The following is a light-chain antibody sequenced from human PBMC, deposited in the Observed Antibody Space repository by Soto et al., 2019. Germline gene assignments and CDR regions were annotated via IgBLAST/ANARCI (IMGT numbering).Light chain of an antibody. CDR2: DVS. V-gene: IGKV1-5*01. CDR1: QRISGW. Sequence: DIQMTQPPSTLSASLGDRVTITCRASQRISGWVAWYQQKPGNAPKLLIYDVSALPRGVPARFSGSGSGTDFTLTITSLQPDDFATYYCQQYDSYLGTFGQGTKVDIK. J-gene: IGKJ1*01. CDR3: QQYDSYLGT.